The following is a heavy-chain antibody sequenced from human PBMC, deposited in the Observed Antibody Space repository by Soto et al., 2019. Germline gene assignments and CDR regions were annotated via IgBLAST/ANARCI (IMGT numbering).Heavy chain of an antibody. J-gene: IGHJ6*02. V-gene: IGHV1-69*01. Sequence: QVQLVQSGAEVKKPGSSVKVSCKASGGTFSSYAISWVRQAPGQGLEWMGGIIPIFGTANYAQKFQGRVTITADESTSTAYMELSSLRPEDTAVYYCARQDTMARGYYYGMDVWGQGTTVTVS. CDR2: IIPIFGTA. CDR1: GGTFSSYA. CDR3: ARQDTMARGYYYGMDV. D-gene: IGHD3-10*01.